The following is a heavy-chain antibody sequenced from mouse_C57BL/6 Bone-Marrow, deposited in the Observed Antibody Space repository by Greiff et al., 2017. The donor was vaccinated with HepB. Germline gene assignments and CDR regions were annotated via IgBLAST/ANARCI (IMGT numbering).Heavy chain of an antibody. Sequence: VQLQQSGAELARPGASVKLFCKASGYTFTSYGISWVKQRTGQGLEWIGEIYPRSGNTYYNEKFKGKATLTADKSSSTAYMELRSLTSEDSAVYFCARGDYFYYFDYWGQGTTLTVSS. J-gene: IGHJ2*01. V-gene: IGHV1-81*01. CDR2: IYPRSGNT. CDR3: ARGDYFYYFDY. D-gene: IGHD2-13*01. CDR1: GYTFTSYG.